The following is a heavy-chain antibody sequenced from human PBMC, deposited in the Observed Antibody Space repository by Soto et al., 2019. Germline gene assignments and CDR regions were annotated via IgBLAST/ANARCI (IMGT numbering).Heavy chain of an antibody. D-gene: IGHD6-19*01. CDR3: TRQGGSGWTRNWFDP. CDR1: GFTFSGSA. CDR2: IRSKANSYAT. Sequence: GGSLRLSCAASGFTFSGSAMHWVRQASGKGLEWVGRIRSKANSYATAYAASVKGRFTISRDDSKNTAYLQMNSLKTEDTAVYYCTRQGGSGWTRNWFDPWGQGTLVTVSS. J-gene: IGHJ5*02. V-gene: IGHV3-73*01.